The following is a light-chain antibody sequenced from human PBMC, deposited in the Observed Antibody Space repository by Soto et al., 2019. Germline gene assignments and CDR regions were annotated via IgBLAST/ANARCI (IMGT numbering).Light chain of an antibody. V-gene: IGLV8-61*01. CDR3: GLYVGSGAWV. J-gene: IGLJ3*02. Sequence: QTVVTQEPSFSVSPGGTVTLTCGLSSGSVSTSYYPSWYQQTPGQAPRTLIYSTNTRPSGVPDRFSGSILGNKAALTVTGAQADDESDYYCGLYVGSGAWVLGGGTQLTVL. CDR2: STN. CDR1: SGSVSTSYY.